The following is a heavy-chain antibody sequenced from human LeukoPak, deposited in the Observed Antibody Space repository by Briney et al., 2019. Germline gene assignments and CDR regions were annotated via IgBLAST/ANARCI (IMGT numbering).Heavy chain of an antibody. D-gene: IGHD1-14*01. CDR3: ARGPRNDP. Sequence: EASVKVSCKASGYTFTGYYIHWVRQAPGQGLEWMGCINPNSGGTNYAQKFQGRVTMTRDTSISTAYMELSGLRFDDTAVYFCARGPRNDPWGQGTLVTVSS. V-gene: IGHV1-2*02. CDR1: GYTFTGYY. CDR2: INPNSGGT. J-gene: IGHJ5*02.